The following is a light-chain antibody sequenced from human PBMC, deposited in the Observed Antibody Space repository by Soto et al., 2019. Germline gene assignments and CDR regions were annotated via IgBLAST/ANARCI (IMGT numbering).Light chain of an antibody. V-gene: IGKV1-5*01. CDR1: QSISSW. CDR3: QQYNSYSYT. Sequence: DIPMTQSPSTLSSSLGDRVTITCRASQSISSWLAWYQQKPGKAPKLLIYDASSLESGVPSRFSGSGSGTEFTLTISSLQPDDFATYYCQQYNSYSYTFGQGTRLEIK. CDR2: DAS. J-gene: IGKJ2*01.